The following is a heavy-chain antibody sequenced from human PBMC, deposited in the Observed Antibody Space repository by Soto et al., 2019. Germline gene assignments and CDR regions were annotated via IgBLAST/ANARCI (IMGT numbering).Heavy chain of an antibody. Sequence: GGSLRLSCAAAGFTFRNYAMSWVRQAPGKGLEWVSAIDRSGGTSYYADSVKGRFTISRDNSKNTLYLQMNSLRAEDTAVYYCASRSATVLSLTYWGPGTQVTVSS. CDR3: ASRSATVLSLTY. CDR1: GFTFRNYA. J-gene: IGHJ4*02. CDR2: IDRSGGTS. V-gene: IGHV3-23*01. D-gene: IGHD2-8*01.